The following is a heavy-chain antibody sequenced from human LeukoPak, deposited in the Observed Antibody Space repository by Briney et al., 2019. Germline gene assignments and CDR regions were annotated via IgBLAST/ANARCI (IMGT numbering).Heavy chain of an antibody. V-gene: IGHV1-2*02. D-gene: IGHD1-26*01. CDR3: ARAVWTFPNMNSGSYPPFDH. Sequence: ASVKVSCEASGYTFSGYYMHWVRQAPGQGLEWMGWINPNSGGTNYAQKIQGRVTMTRDTSITTAYMELSRLRSDDTAVYYCARAVWTFPNMNSGSYPPFDHWGQGLLVSVSS. J-gene: IGHJ4*02. CDR1: GYTFSGYY. CDR2: INPNSGGT.